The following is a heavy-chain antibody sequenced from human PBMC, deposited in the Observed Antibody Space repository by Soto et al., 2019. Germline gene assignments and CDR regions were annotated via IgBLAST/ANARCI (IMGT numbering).Heavy chain of an antibody. D-gene: IGHD6-13*01. Sequence: GGSLRLSCAASGFTFDDYAMHWVRQAPGKGLEWVSLISGDGGSTYYADSVKGRFTISRDNSKNSLYLQMNSLRTEDTALYYCAKDISWGIAAADTVFDYWGQGTLVTVSS. CDR3: AKDISWGIAAADTVFDY. CDR2: ISGDGGST. CDR1: GFTFDDYA. V-gene: IGHV3-43*02. J-gene: IGHJ4*02.